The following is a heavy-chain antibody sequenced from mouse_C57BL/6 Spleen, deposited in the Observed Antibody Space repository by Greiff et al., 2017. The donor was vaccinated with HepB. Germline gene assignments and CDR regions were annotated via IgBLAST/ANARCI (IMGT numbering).Heavy chain of an antibody. D-gene: IGHD1-1*01. V-gene: IGHV1-42*01. CDR2: INPSTGGT. CDR1: GYSFTGYY. J-gene: IGHJ3*01. Sequence: VQLQQSGPELVKPGASVKISCKASGYSFTGYYMNWVKQSPEKSLEWIGEINPSTGGTTYNQKFKAKATLTVDKSSSTAYMQLNSLTSKDSAVYYCARGITTVVDGAYWGQGTLVTVSA. CDR3: ARGITTVVDGAY.